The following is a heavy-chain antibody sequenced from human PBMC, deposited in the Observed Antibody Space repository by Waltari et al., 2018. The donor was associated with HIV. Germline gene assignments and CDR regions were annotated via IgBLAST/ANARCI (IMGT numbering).Heavy chain of an antibody. CDR3: ARGAALDY. CDR1: GGSISSHY. CDR2: IYHSGST. D-gene: IGHD6-6*01. J-gene: IGHJ4*02. Sequence: QVQLQESGPGLVKPSETLSLTCTVSGGSISSHYWRWIRQPPGKGLEWIGYIYHSGSTNYNPSLMSRVTISVDTSNNEFSLKLSSVTAADTAVYYCARGAALDYWGQGTLITVSS. V-gene: IGHV4-59*11.